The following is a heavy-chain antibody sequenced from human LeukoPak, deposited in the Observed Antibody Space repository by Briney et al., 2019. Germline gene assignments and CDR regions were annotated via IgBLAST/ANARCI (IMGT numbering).Heavy chain of an antibody. D-gene: IGHD4-17*01. V-gene: IGHV4-61*05. J-gene: IGHJ4*02. CDR2: IYYSGST. CDR3: ARLTTVIYFDY. CDR1: GGSISSSSYY. Sequence: SETLSLTCTVSGGSISSSSYYWGWIRQPPGKGLEWIGYIYYSGSTNYNPSLKSRVTISVDTSKNQFSLKLSSVTAADTAVYYCARLTTVIYFDYWGQGTLVTVSS.